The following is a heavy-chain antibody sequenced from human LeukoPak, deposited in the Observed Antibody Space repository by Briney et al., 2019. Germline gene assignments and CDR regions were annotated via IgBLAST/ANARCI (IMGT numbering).Heavy chain of an antibody. CDR2: IYYSGST. Sequence: SETLSLTCTVSGGSISSYYWSWIRQPPGKGLEWIGYIYYSGSTNYNPSLKSRVTISVDTSKNQFSLKLSSVTAADTAVYYCARSMVRGVIVFDYWGQGTLVPSPQ. CDR1: GGSISSYY. V-gene: IGHV4-59*01. D-gene: IGHD3-10*01. J-gene: IGHJ4*02. CDR3: ARSMVRGVIVFDY.